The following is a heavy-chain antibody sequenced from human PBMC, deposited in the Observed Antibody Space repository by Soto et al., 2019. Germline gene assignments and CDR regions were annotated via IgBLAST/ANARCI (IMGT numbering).Heavy chain of an antibody. Sequence: EVQLLESGGGLVQPGGSLRLSCAASGFTFSSYAMSWVRQAPGKGPEWVSAISGSGGSTYYADSVKGRFTISRDNSKNTLYLQMNSLRAEDTAVYYCGKDYYSSSSRWFDPWGQGTLVTVSS. CDR2: ISGSGGST. CDR3: GKDYYSSSSRWFDP. CDR1: GFTFSSYA. V-gene: IGHV3-23*01. D-gene: IGHD6-6*01. J-gene: IGHJ5*02.